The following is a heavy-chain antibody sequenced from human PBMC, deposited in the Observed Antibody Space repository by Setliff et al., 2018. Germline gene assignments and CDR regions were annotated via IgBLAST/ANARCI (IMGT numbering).Heavy chain of an antibody. D-gene: IGHD3-3*01. CDR1: GGTFNTYV. V-gene: IGHV1-69*05. J-gene: IGHJ6*02. Sequence: SVKVSCKASGGTFNTYVISWVRQAPSQGLEWMGMIIPIFGTSNYAQKFQERVTITRDMSTSTAYMELSSLRSEDTAVYYCAADQPKEWLRYYYYGMDVWGQGTTVTVSS. CDR3: AADQPKEWLRYYYYGMDV. CDR2: IIPIFGTS.